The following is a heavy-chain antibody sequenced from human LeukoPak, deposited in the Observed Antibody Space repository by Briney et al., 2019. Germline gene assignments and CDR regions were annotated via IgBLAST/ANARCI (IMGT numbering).Heavy chain of an antibody. CDR2: INPNSGGT. Sequence: WASVKVSCKASGYTFTGYYMHWVRQAPGQGLEWMGWINPNSGGTNYAQKFQGRVTMTRDTSISTAYMELSRLRSDDTAVDYCARAHDSSGNYSFDAFDIWGQGKMVTVSS. CDR1: GYTFTGYY. CDR3: ARAHDSSGNYSFDAFDI. J-gene: IGHJ3*02. V-gene: IGHV1-2*02. D-gene: IGHD3-22*01.